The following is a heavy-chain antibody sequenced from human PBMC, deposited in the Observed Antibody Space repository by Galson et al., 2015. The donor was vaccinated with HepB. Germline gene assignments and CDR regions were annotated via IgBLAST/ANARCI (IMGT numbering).Heavy chain of an antibody. J-gene: IGHJ6*03. V-gene: IGHV1-69*10. Sequence: SVKVSCKASGGTFSRYAISWVRQSPGQGLEWMAGILPIPGIADYAQTFQGRVTIPADKSTRSAYLELSSLRSEDTAVYYCAGVGYQLLSGGGARYYYYYYMDAWGKGTTVTVSS. CDR2: ILPIPGIA. D-gene: IGHD2-2*01. CDR1: GGTFSRYA. CDR3: AGVGYQLLSGGGARYYYYYYMDA.